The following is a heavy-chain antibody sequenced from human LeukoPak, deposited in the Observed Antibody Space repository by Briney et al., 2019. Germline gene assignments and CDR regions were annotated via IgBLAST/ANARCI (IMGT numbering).Heavy chain of an antibody. V-gene: IGHV1-2*02. CDR3: ASGGRQQLPSDYYYGMDV. J-gene: IGHJ6*02. Sequence: GALVKVSCKASGYTFTGYYMHWVRQSPGQGLEWMGWINPNSGGTNYAQKFQGRVTMTRDTSISTAYMELSRLRSDDTAVYYCASGGRQQLPSDYYYGMDVWGQGTTVTVSS. D-gene: IGHD6-13*01. CDR2: INPNSGGT. CDR1: GYTFTGYY.